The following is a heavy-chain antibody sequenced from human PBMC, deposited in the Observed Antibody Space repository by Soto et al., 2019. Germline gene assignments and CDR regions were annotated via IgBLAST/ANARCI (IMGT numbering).Heavy chain of an antibody. CDR1: GGSISSYY. CDR2: IYYSGST. V-gene: IGHV4-59*01. J-gene: IGHJ5*02. D-gene: IGHD3-22*01. Sequence: PSETLSLTCTVSGGSISSYYWSWIRQPPGKGLEWIGYIYYSGSTNYNPSLKSRVTISVDTSKNQFSLKLSSVTAADTAVYYCARDLAERGYSNWFDPWRQGTLVTVSS. CDR3: ARDLAERGYSNWFDP.